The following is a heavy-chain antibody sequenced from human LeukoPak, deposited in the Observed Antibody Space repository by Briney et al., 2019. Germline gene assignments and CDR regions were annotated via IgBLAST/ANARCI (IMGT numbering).Heavy chain of an antibody. V-gene: IGHV1-69*02. CDR1: GGTFSSYT. CDR2: IIPILGIA. J-gene: IGHJ4*02. D-gene: IGHD6-6*01. Sequence: SSVKVSCKASGGTFSSYTISWVRQAPGQGLEWMGRIIPILGIANYAQKFQGRVTITADKSTSTAYMELSSLRSEDTAVYYCATGEHSVVAARYTFDYWGQGTLVTVSS. CDR3: ATGEHSVVAARYTFDY.